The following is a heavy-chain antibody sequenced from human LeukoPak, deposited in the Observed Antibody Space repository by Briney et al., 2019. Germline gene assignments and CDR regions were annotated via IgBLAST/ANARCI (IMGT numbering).Heavy chain of an antibody. J-gene: IGHJ4*02. CDR3: AKDIRAAASYFDY. CDR1: GFTFDDYA. V-gene: IGHV3-43*02. CDR2: ISGDGGNT. D-gene: IGHD6-13*01. Sequence: GGSLRLSCAASGFTFDDYAMHWVRQAPGKGLEWVSLISGDGGNTYYADSVKGRFTISRDNSKNSLYLQMSSLRTEDTAFYYCAKDIRAAASYFDYWGQGTLVTVSS.